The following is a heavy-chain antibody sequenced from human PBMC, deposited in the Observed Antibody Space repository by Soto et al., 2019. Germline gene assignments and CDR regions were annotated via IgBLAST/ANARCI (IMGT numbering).Heavy chain of an antibody. J-gene: IGHJ4*02. D-gene: IGHD3-22*01. CDR2: IDPSGST. Sequence: LSLTCAVYGGSFSGYYWSWIRQPPGKGLEWIGGIDPSGSTNYNPSFKSRLSISVDTSKNQFSLELTSVTAADTSIYYCARGSLYFFGTSGYNLFDYWGQGTQVTVSS. V-gene: IGHV4-34*01. CDR3: ARGSLYFFGTSGYNLFDY. CDR1: GGSFSGYY.